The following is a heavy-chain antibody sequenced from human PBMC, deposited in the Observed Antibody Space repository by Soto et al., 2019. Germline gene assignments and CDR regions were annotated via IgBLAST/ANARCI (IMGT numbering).Heavy chain of an antibody. CDR2: IYYSGST. CDR3: ARRYGYSFDY. J-gene: IGHJ4*02. V-gene: IGHV4-59*08. CDR1: GGSISSYY. D-gene: IGHD1-1*01. Sequence: QVQLQESGPGLVKPSETLSLTCTVSGGSISSYYWSWIRQPPGKGLEWIGYIYYSGSTNDNPSLKSRVTISVDTSKTQFSLNLSSMTAADTAVYYCARRYGYSFDYWGQGTLVTVSS.